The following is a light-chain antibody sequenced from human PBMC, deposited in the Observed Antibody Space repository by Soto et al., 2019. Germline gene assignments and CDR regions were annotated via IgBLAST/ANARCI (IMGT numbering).Light chain of an antibody. CDR3: QQYGSSGT. CDR1: QSINTY. Sequence: DNVLTQSPATLSLSPGEGATLSCRASQSINTYLAWYQRKPGQAPRLLIYGASNRATGIPDRFSGSGSGTDFTLTISRLEPEDFAVYYCQQYGSSGTFGQGTKVDIK. J-gene: IGKJ1*01. CDR2: GAS. V-gene: IGKV3-20*01.